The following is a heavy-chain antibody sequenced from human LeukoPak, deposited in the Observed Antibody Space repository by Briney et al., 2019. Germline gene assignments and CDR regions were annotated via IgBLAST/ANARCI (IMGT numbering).Heavy chain of an antibody. CDR2: IYPSDSDT. V-gene: IGHV5-51*01. J-gene: IGHJ4*02. CDR1: GYTFTTYW. D-gene: IGHD3-3*01. CDR3: ARHEMRSGYFQPPHSYDY. Sequence: RAGESLKISCKGSGYTFTTYWMGWVRQMPGKGLEWMGIIYPSDSDTRYSPSFQGQVTISADKSISTAYLQWSSLKASDTAMYYCARHEMRSGYFQPPHSYDYWGQGTLVTVSS.